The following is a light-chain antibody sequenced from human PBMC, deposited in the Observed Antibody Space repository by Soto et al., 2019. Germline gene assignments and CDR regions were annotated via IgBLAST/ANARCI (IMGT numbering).Light chain of an antibody. Sequence: DIRMTQSPSSLSASVEDRVIITCRASKRISNHLNWYQQKPGKAPKLLIFAASSLQSGVPSRFSGSRSGPDFTLTISSLQPEDFATYYCQQSYSSPPTFGQGTKVEIK. CDR2: AAS. CDR1: KRISNH. V-gene: IGKV1-39*01. CDR3: QQSYSSPPT. J-gene: IGKJ1*01.